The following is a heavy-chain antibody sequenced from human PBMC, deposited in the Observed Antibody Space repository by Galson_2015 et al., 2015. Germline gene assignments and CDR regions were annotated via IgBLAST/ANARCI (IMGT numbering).Heavy chain of an antibody. D-gene: IGHD2-15*01. CDR1: GGSISSSNW. CDR2: IYHSGST. Sequence: ETLSLTCAVSGGSISSSNWWSWVRQPPGKGLEWIGEIYHSGSTNYNPSLKSRVTISVDKSKNQSSLKLSSVTAADTAVYYCARDQDCSGGSCPYDYWGQGTLVTVPS. J-gene: IGHJ4*02. CDR3: ARDQDCSGGSCPYDY. V-gene: IGHV4-4*02.